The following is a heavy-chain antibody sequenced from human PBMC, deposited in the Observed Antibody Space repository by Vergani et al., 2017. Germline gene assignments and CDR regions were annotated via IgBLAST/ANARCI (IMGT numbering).Heavy chain of an antibody. J-gene: IGHJ3*02. CDR1: GGSISSGGYY. CDR3: ARVFPRAMYYYDSSGYSDAFDI. D-gene: IGHD3-22*01. V-gene: IGHV4-31*03. Sequence: QVQLQESGPGLVKPSQTLSLTCTVSGGSISSGGYYWSWIRQHPGKGLEWIGYIYYSGSTYYNPSLKSRVTISVDTSKIQFSLKLSSVTAADTAVYYCARVFPRAMYYYDSSGYSDAFDIWGQGTMVTVSS. CDR2: IYYSGST.